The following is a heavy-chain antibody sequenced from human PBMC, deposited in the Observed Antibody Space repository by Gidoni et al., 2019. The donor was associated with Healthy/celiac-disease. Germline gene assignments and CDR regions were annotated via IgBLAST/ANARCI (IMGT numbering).Heavy chain of an antibody. CDR1: GGTFSSYA. CDR2: IIPILGIA. CDR3: ARGGDYWGFDY. J-gene: IGHJ4*02. D-gene: IGHD4-17*01. Sequence: QVQLVQSGAAVKKPGSSVKVSCKASGGTFSSYAISWVRQAPGQGLEWMGRIIPILGIANYAQKFQGRVTITADKSTSTAYMELSSLRSEDTAVYYCARGGDYWGFDYWGQGTLVTVSS. V-gene: IGHV1-69*04.